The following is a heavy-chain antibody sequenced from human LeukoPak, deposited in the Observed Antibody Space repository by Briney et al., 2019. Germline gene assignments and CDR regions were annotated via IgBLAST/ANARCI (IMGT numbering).Heavy chain of an antibody. CDR1: GYTFSSYG. V-gene: IGHV1-18*01. CDR2: IRGDNGNT. Sequence: ASVKVSCKTSGYTFSSYGISWVRQAPGQGLEWVGWIRGDNGNTNYAQKFQGRVTTSTDTSTSTAYMELRSLGSDETAVFYCARVDLLTGYYFFDYWGQGTLVTVSS. CDR3: ARVDLLTGYYFFDY. D-gene: IGHD3-9*01. J-gene: IGHJ4*02.